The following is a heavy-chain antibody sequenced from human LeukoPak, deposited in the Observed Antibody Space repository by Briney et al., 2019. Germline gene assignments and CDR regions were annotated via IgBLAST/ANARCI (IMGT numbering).Heavy chain of an antibody. CDR3: ARGWDPAYYYFDY. V-gene: IGHV1-69*02. J-gene: IGHJ4*02. CDR2: IIPILGIA. Sequence: SVKVSCKASGGTFSSYTISWVRQAPGQGLEWMGRIIPILGIANYAQKFQGRVTITADKSASTAYMELSSLRSEDTAVYYCARGWDPAYYYFDYWGQGTLVTVSS. CDR1: GGTFSSYT. D-gene: IGHD3-16*01.